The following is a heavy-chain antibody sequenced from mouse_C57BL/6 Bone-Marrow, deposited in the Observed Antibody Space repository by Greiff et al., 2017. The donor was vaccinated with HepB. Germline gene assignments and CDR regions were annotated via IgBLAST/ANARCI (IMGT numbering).Heavy chain of an antibody. V-gene: IGHV1-26*01. Sequence: EVQLQQSGPELVKPGASVKISCKASGYTFTDYYMNWVKQSHGKSLEWIGDINPNNGGTSYNQKFKGKATLTVDKSSSTAYMELRSLTSEDSAVDYCATKTAQATFAYWGQGTLVTVSA. J-gene: IGHJ3*01. CDR1: GYTFTDYY. D-gene: IGHD3-2*02. CDR3: ATKTAQATFAY. CDR2: INPNNGGT.